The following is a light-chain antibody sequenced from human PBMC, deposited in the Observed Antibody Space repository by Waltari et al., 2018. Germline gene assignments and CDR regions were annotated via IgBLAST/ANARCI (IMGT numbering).Light chain of an antibody. CDR2: GAS. CDR3: QMYVRLPVT. CDR1: QSVGRS. Sequence: SCRASQSVGRSLVWYQQRPGRAPRLLIYGASSRATGIPDRITGSGSGTDFSLTISRLEPEDFAVYYCQMYVRLPVTFGQGTKVEI. V-gene: IGKV3-20*01. J-gene: IGKJ1*01.